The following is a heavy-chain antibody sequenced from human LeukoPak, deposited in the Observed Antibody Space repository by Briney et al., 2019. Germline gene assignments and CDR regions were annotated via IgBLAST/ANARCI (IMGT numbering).Heavy chain of an antibody. Sequence: ASVKVSCKTSGYSFTDYYMHWVRQAPGQGLEWMGWINPNSGGTSSAQKFQGRITMTRDTSITTVYMEVTWLTSDDTAIYYSARADRLRGGPYLIGPWGQGTLVTVSS. J-gene: IGHJ5*02. V-gene: IGHV1-2*02. CDR1: GYSFTDYY. CDR3: ARADRLRGGPYLIGP. D-gene: IGHD3-16*01. CDR2: INPNSGGT.